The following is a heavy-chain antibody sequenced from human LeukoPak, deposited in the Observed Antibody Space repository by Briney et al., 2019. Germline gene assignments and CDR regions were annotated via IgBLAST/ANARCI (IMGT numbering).Heavy chain of an antibody. D-gene: IGHD3-22*01. CDR1: GFTFDDYA. V-gene: IGHV3-43*02. Sequence: PGGSLRLSCAAPGFTFDDYAMHWGRQAPGRGLEWVSLISGDGGRTYYADSVEGRFTISRDNSKNSLYLQMNSLRAEDTALYYCAKDMRPDSSGKGAFDIWGQGTMVTVSS. J-gene: IGHJ3*02. CDR2: ISGDGGRT. CDR3: AKDMRPDSSGKGAFDI.